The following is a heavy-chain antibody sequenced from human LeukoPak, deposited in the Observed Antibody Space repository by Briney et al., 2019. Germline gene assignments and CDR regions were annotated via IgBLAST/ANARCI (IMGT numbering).Heavy chain of an antibody. CDR3: AKDRTTVTHSGYFDY. J-gene: IGHJ4*02. D-gene: IGHD4-17*01. V-gene: IGHV3-23*01. Sequence: GGSLRLSCAASGFTFSSYAMNWVRQAPGKGLEWVSAISDSGYSTYYADSVKGRFTISRDNSKNTLYLQMNSLRAEDTAVYYCAKDRTTVTHSGYFDYWGQGALVTVSS. CDR1: GFTFSSYA. CDR2: ISDSGYST.